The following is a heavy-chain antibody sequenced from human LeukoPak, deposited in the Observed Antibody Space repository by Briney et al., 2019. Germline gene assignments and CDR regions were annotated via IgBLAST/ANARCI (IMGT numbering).Heavy chain of an antibody. CDR2: INPSGGST. Sequence: ASVKVSCKASGYTFTSYYMHWVRQAPGQGLEWMGIINPSGGSTSYAQKFQGRVTMTRDTSTSTVYMELSSLRSEDTAVYYCASSILSAAAGTQFDPWGQGTLVTVSS. CDR3: ASSILSAAAGTQFDP. D-gene: IGHD6-13*01. J-gene: IGHJ5*02. CDR1: GYTFTSYY. V-gene: IGHV1-46*01.